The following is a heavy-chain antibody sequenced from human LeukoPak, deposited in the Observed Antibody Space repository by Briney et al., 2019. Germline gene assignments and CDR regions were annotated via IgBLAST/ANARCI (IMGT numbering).Heavy chain of an antibody. V-gene: IGHV3-21*01. CDR3: ARPYYDILTGYLRGGDAFDI. J-gene: IGHJ3*02. CDR1: GLSFSSFA. D-gene: IGHD3-9*01. Sequence: GGSLRLSCAASGLSFSSFAMSWVRQGPARGLEWVSSIRGNGETFYADSVKGRFTISRDNAKNSLYLQMNSLRAEDTAVYYCARPYYDILTGYLRGGDAFDIWGQGTMVTVSS. CDR2: IRGNGET.